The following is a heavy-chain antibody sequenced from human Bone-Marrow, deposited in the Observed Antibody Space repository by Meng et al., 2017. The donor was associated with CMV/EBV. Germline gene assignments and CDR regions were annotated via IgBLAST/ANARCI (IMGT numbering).Heavy chain of an antibody. CDR2: IHRGGRT. J-gene: IGHJ4*02. D-gene: IGHD2-2*01. CDR1: GFTVSNNF. CDR3: ARQVVPALPFDN. Sequence: GESLKISCEASGFTVSNNFMSCVRQAPGRGLDWVSVIHRGGRTYYADSVKGRFTISRDNSKNTLYLQMNSLRAEDTAVYYCARQVVPALPFDNWGQGTLVTVSS. V-gene: IGHV3-66*02.